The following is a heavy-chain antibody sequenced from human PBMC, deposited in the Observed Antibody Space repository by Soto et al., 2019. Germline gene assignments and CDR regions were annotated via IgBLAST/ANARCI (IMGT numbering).Heavy chain of an antibody. D-gene: IGHD6-19*01. CDR2: ISSGSDTI. V-gene: IGHV3-21*01. Sequence: EVQLVESGGGLVKRGGSLRLSCATSGFIFTSYSMVWVRLAPGKGLEWVASISSGSDTIFYSDSVKGRFTVSRDNAKNSVFRHMKNLRADDTAVYFCARDRSADRFVQYFQHWGQGTQVTVSS. CDR3: ARDRSADRFVQYFQH. CDR1: GFIFTSYS. J-gene: IGHJ1*01.